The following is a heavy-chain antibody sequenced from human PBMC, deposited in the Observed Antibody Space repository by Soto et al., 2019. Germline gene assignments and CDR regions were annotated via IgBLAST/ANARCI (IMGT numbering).Heavy chain of an antibody. Sequence: SETLSLTCTVSGGSISSSSYYWGWIRQPPGKGLEWIGSIYYSGSTYYNPSLKSRVTISVDTSKNQFSLKLSSVTAADTAVYYCARYENDDYADAGPLDAFDIWGQGTMVTVSS. CDR2: IYYSGST. CDR3: ARYENDDYADAGPLDAFDI. V-gene: IGHV4-39*01. J-gene: IGHJ3*02. CDR1: GGSISSSSYY. D-gene: IGHD4-17*01.